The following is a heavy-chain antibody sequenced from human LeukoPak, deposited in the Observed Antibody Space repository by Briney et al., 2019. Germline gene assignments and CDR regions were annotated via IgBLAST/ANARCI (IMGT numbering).Heavy chain of an antibody. Sequence: VASVKVSCKASGYTFTSYYMHWVRQAPGQGLEWMGIINPSGGSTSYAQKFQGRVTMTRDTSTSTAYMELSRLRSDDTAVYYCARGAVADIGYWGQGTLVTVSS. D-gene: IGHD6-19*01. CDR1: GYTFTSYY. CDR3: ARGAVADIGY. J-gene: IGHJ4*02. CDR2: INPSGGST. V-gene: IGHV1-46*01.